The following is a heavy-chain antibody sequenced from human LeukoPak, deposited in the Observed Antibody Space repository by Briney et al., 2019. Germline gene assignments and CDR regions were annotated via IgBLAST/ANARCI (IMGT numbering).Heavy chain of an antibody. Sequence: PGGSLRLSCTASGFTFSNYGMHWVRQAPGKGLEWVAVIWYDGSSKYYADSVKGRFTISRDNSKSTVYLQMNSLRAEDTAIYYCARDFDWGQGTLVTVSS. CDR2: IWYDGSSK. D-gene: IGHD3-3*01. CDR1: GFTFSNYG. V-gene: IGHV3-33*01. CDR3: ARDFD. J-gene: IGHJ4*02.